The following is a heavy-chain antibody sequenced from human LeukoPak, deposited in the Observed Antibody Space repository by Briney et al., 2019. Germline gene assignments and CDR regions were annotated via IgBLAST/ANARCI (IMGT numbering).Heavy chain of an antibody. CDR3: AIWLGPSYYYYYMDV. J-gene: IGHJ6*03. CDR1: GYTFTSYD. D-gene: IGHD5-12*01. Sequence: ASVKVSCKSSGYTFTSYDINWVRQATGQGLEWMGWMNPNSGNTGYAQKFQGRVTMTRNTSISTAYMELSSLRSEDTAVYYYAIWLGPSYYYYYMDVWGKGTTVTVSS. V-gene: IGHV1-8*01. CDR2: MNPNSGNT.